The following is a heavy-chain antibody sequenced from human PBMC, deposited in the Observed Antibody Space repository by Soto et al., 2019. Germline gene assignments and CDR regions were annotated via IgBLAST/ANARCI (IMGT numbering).Heavy chain of an antibody. V-gene: IGHV1-3*01. CDR2: MNPNTGNI. CDR1: GYTFVDYA. J-gene: IGHJ5*02. CDR3: TREAIVAENWFDP. Sequence: QVRLVQSGAEVKRPGASVKVSCRASGYTFVDYALHWVRQAPGQGLEWVGWMNPNTGNIRYSHKRGERVSITRDTATSTACMELGGVGSEGRAVYFCTREAIVAENWFDPWGQGTLVTVSS. D-gene: IGHD5-12*01.